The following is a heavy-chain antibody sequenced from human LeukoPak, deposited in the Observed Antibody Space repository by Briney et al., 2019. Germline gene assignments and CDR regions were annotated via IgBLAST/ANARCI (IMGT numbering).Heavy chain of an antibody. CDR3: ARFGVDYDMDV. Sequence: SETLSLTCTVSGGSISGHYWTWVRQPPGEGLEWIGQIHYSGKADYNPSLRSRITISVDTSKNQMSLKVTTVTAADTAVYYCARFGVDYDMDVWGQGTTVTVS. D-gene: IGHD3-16*01. V-gene: IGHV4-59*11. CDR1: GGSISGHY. CDR2: IHYSGKA. J-gene: IGHJ6*02.